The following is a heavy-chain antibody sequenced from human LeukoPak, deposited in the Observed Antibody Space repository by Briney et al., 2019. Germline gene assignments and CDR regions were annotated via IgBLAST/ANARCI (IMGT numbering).Heavy chain of an antibody. V-gene: IGHV3-7*01. CDR1: GFTFSSYS. D-gene: IGHD3-22*01. J-gene: IGHJ3*02. CDR2: IKEDGSEQ. Sequence: GGSLRLSCAASGFTFSSYSTNSVRQAPGKGLEWVANIKEDGSEQYSVDSVKGRFTISRDNAKNSLYLQMNSLRAEDTAVYYCARDPYYYNSSFGAFDIWGQGTLVTVSS. CDR3: ARDPYYYNSSFGAFDI.